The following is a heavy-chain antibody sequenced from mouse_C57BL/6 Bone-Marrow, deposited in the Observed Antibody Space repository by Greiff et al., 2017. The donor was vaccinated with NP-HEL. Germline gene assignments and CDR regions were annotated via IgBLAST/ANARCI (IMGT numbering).Heavy chain of an antibody. CDR1: GFTFSDYY. D-gene: IGHD1-1*01. Sequence: EVQLVESGGGLVQPGGSLKLSCAASGFTFSDYYMYWVRQTPEKRLEWVAYISNGGGSTYYPDTVKGRFTISRDNAKNTLYLQLSRLKSEDTAMYYGARHMVYYYGSSSDFDVWGTGTTVTVSS. CDR3: ARHMVYYYGSSSDFDV. V-gene: IGHV5-12*01. CDR2: ISNGGGST. J-gene: IGHJ1*03.